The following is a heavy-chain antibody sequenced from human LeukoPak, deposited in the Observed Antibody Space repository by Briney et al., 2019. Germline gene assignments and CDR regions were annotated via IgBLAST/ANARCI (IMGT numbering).Heavy chain of an antibody. Sequence: SETLSLTCTVSGGSISSGGYYWSWIRQPPGKGLEWIGYIYYSGSTNYNPSLKSRVTISVDTSKNQFSLKLSSVTAADTAVYYCARTVNYYDSSGYYLVPFDYWGQGTLVTVSS. V-gene: IGHV4-61*08. J-gene: IGHJ4*02. CDR1: GGSISSGGYY. D-gene: IGHD3-22*01. CDR3: ARTVNYYDSSGYYLVPFDY. CDR2: IYYSGST.